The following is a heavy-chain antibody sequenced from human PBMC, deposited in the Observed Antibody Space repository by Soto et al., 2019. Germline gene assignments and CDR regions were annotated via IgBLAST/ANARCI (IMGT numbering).Heavy chain of an antibody. J-gene: IGHJ6*02. CDR1: GYTFTSYG. V-gene: IGHV1-18*01. D-gene: IGHD3-10*01. Sequence: ASVNVSCKASGYTFTSYGISWVRQAPGQGLEWMGWISAYNGNTNYAQKLQGRVTMTTDTSTSTAYMELRSLRSDDTAVYYCARGGITMVRGATLTAAKGGMDVWGQGTTVTVSS. CDR3: ARGGITMVRGATLTAAKGGMDV. CDR2: ISAYNGNT.